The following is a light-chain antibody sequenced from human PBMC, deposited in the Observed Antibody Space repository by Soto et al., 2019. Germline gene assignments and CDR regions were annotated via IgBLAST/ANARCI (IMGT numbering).Light chain of an antibody. CDR1: QSVSSSY. J-gene: IGKJ1*01. Sequence: EIVLTQSPGTLSLSPGERATLSCRASQSVSSSYLAWYQQQPGQAPRLLIYGASSRAAGIPDRFSGSGSGTDFTVTLSRRGPEDCAGYYCQQYGSSQWTVGQGTKVEIK. V-gene: IGKV3-20*01. CDR2: GAS. CDR3: QQYGSSQWT.